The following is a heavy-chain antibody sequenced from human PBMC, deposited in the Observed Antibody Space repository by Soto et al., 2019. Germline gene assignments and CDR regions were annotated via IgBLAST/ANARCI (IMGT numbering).Heavy chain of an antibody. D-gene: IGHD4-17*01. CDR2: ISAYNGNT. CDR1: GYTLTSYG. V-gene: IGHV1-18*01. CDR3: ARDRGTVTDDAFDI. Sequence: ASVKVSCKASGYTLTSYGVSWVRQAPGQGLEWMGWISAYNGNTNYAQKLQGRVTMTTDTSTSTAYMELRSLRSDDTAVYYCARDRGTVTDDAFDIWGQGTMVTVSS. J-gene: IGHJ3*02.